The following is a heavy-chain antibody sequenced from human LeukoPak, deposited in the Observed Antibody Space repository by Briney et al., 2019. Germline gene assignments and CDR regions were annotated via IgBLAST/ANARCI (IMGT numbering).Heavy chain of an antibody. CDR2: VSAYNGNT. CDR3: ARDRGSTERPFDY. Sequence: ASVNVSCKASGYTFTTYGISWVRQAPGQGLEWVGWVSAYNGNTNYAQRFQGRVTMTTDTSTGTAYMILRSLGSDDTAIYYCARDRGSTERPFDYWGQGTLVTVSS. D-gene: IGHD1-26*01. V-gene: IGHV1-18*04. J-gene: IGHJ4*02. CDR1: GYTFTTYG.